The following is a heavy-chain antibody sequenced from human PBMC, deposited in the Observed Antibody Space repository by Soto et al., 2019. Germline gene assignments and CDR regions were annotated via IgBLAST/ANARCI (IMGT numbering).Heavy chain of an antibody. CDR2: IYNSGIT. V-gene: IGHV4-30-4*01. CDR1: GGSISSGDYS. D-gene: IGHD3-3*01. J-gene: IGHJ5*02. Sequence: SETLSLTCTVSGGSISSGDYSWCWVRQSPGKGLEWIGHIYNSGITYYNPSLKSRVVISIDTSRNQFSLRLNSLTAADRAVYFCARGVTVCGLVSRFWFDPWGQGTVVTVSS. CDR3: ARGVTVCGLVSRFWFDP.